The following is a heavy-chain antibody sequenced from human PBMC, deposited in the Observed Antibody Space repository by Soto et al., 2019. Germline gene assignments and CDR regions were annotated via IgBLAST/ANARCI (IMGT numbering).Heavy chain of an antibody. CDR2: IWYDGSNK. CDR3: ERGAGGSSDHWYFDL. D-gene: IGHD2-15*01. CDR1: GFTFSSYG. V-gene: IGHV3-33*01. J-gene: IGHJ2*01. Sequence: QVQLVESGGGVVQPGRSLRLSCAASGFTFSSYGMHWVRQAPGKGLEWVAVIWYDGSNKYYADSVKGRFTISRDNSKNTLYLQMNSLRAEDTAVYYCERGAGGSSDHWYFDLWGRGTLVTVSS.